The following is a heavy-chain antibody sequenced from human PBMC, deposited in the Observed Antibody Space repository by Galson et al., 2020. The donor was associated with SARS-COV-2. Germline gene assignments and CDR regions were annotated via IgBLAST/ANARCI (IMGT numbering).Heavy chain of an antibody. Sequence: QLGESLKISCAASGFTFSSYAMHWVRQAPGKGLEWVAVISYDGSNKYYADSVKGRFTISRDNSKNTLYLQMNSLRAEDTAVYYCARAGGYSSWAFGYWGQGTLVTVSS. CDR3: ARAGGYSSWAFGY. V-gene: IGHV3-30*04. D-gene: IGHD6-6*01. CDR2: ISYDGSNK. CDR1: GFTFSSYA. J-gene: IGHJ4*02.